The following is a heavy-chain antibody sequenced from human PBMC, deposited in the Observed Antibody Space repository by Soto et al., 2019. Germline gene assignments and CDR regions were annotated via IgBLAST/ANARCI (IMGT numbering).Heavy chain of an antibody. CDR2: MNPNSGNT. Sequence: QVQLVQSGAEVKKPGASVKVSCKASGYTFTSYDINWVRQATGQGLEWMGWMNPNSGNTGYAQKFQGRVTMTRRTSISTAYMERSSLRSEDTAVYYCARERSAAGTGWFDPWGQGTLVTVSS. J-gene: IGHJ5*02. CDR1: GYTFTSYD. D-gene: IGHD6-13*01. CDR3: ARERSAAGTGWFDP. V-gene: IGHV1-8*01.